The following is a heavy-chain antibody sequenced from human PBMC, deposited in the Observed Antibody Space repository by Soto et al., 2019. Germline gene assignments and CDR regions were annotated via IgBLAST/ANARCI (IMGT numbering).Heavy chain of an antibody. CDR3: ARGRGDGYNQDWYFDL. CDR2: INNSGST. V-gene: IGHV4-34*01. D-gene: IGHD3-10*01. CDR1: GGSFSGYY. J-gene: IGHJ2*01. Sequence: PSETLSLTCAVYGGSFSGYYWGWIRQPPGKGLEWIGEINNSGSTNYNPSLKSRVSISVGTSNNQFSLRLSSVTAADTAVYYCARGRGDGYNQDWYFDLWGRGTLVTVSS.